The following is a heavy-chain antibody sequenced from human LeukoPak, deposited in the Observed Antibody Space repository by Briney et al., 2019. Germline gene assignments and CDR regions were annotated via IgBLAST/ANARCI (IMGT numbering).Heavy chain of an antibody. J-gene: IGHJ6*03. CDR2: IYTSGST. CDR3: ARNGHMDV. V-gene: IGHV4-4*09. Sequence: SETLPLTCTVSGGSISSYYWSWIRQPPGKGLEWIGYIYTSGSTNYNPSLKSRVTISVDTSRNQFSLKLTSVTAADTAVYYCARNGHMDVWGKGTTVTVSS. CDR1: GGSISSYY.